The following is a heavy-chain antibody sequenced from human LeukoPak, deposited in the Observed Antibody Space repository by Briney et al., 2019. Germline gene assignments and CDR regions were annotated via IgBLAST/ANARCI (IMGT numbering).Heavy chain of an antibody. CDR1: GGSVSSGDYY. CDR2: IYYSGST. Sequence: SETLSLTCTVSGGSVSSGDYYWSWIRQPPGRGLEWIGYIYYSGSTYYNPSLKSRVTISVDTSKNQFSLKLSSVTAADTAVYYCARESGFTVTTFDAFDIWGQGTMVTVSS. CDR3: ARESGFTVTTFDAFDI. D-gene: IGHD4-17*01. V-gene: IGHV4-30-4*01. J-gene: IGHJ3*02.